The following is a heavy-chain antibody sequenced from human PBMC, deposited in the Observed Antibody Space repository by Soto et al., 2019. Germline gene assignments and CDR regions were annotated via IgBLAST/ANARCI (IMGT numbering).Heavy chain of an antibody. CDR1: GYSFTSD. D-gene: IGHD2-15*01. V-gene: IGHV1-8*01. Sequence: QVQLVQSGAEVKKPGASVKVSCKASGYSFTSDINWVRQATGQGPEWMGWMNPKSGNTDYAQKFQGRVNMTRDTSISTAYMERSSLRSDDTAVYYCARARVTQSCSGGSCYALDYWGQGTLVTVSS. J-gene: IGHJ4*02. CDR3: ARARVTQSCSGGSCYALDY. CDR2: MNPKSGNT.